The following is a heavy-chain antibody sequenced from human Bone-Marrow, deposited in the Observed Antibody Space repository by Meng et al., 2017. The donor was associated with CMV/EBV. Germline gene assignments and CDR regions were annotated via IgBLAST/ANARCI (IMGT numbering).Heavy chain of an antibody. J-gene: IGHJ4*02. CDR1: GFTFSSYG. CDR2: IRYDGSNK. CDR3: ARDRPLRFLEWLSRPTLDY. Sequence: GESLKISCAASGFTFSSYGMHWVRQAPGKGLEWVAFIRYDGSNKYYADSVKGRFTISRDNSKNPLYLQMNSLRAEDTAVYYCARDRPLRFLEWLSRPTLDYWGQGTLVTVSS. D-gene: IGHD3-3*01. V-gene: IGHV3-30*02.